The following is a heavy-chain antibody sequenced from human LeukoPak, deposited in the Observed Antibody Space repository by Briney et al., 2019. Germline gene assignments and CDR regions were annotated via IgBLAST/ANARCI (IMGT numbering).Heavy chain of an antibody. Sequence: ASVKVSCKASGYTFTSYAMNWVRQAPGQGLEWMGWINTNTGNPTYAQGFTGRFVFSLDTSVSTAYLQISSLKAEDTAVYYCARAHYYGSGSYAAVSSIDYWGQGTLVTVSS. D-gene: IGHD3-10*01. V-gene: IGHV7-4-1*02. CDR1: GYTFTSYA. CDR2: INTNTGNP. CDR3: ARAHYYGSGSYAAVSSIDY. J-gene: IGHJ4*02.